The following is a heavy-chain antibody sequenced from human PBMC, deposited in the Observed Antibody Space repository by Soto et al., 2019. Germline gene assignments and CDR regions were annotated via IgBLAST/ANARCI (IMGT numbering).Heavy chain of an antibody. CDR1: DGSISGYF. V-gene: IGHV4-34*01. Sequence: SETLSLTCIVSDGSISGYFWSWIRQPPGKGLEGIGEINHSGSTNYNPSLKSRVTISVDTSKNQFSLKLTSVTAADTAVYYCARDKITGSFDYWGQGTLVTVSS. D-gene: IGHD2-8*02. CDR3: ARDKITGSFDY. CDR2: INHSGST. J-gene: IGHJ4*02.